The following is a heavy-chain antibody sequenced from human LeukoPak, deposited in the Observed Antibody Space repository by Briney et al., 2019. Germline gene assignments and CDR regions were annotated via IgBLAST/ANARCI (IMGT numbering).Heavy chain of an antibody. CDR1: GFTFSSYG. CDR3: ARDGAVARYGGVDY. D-gene: IGHD6-19*01. CDR2: IWYDGSNK. V-gene: IGHV3-33*01. J-gene: IGHJ4*02. Sequence: PGGFLRLSCAASGFTFSSYGMHWVRQAPGKGLEWVAVIWYDGSNKYYADSVKGRFTISRDNSKNTLYLQMNSLRAEDTAVYYCARDGAVARYGGVDYWGQGTLVAVSS.